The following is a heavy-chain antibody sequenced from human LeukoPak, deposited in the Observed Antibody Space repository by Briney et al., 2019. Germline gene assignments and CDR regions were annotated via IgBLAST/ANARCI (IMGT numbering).Heavy chain of an antibody. Sequence: SETLSLTCTISGDSINTNCWSWIRQPPGKGLEWIGYICYSGSTNYKPSLKSRVTISVDTSNNQVSLTLSSVTAADTAVYYCARHSGSTYYDFWSGYFYFADWGQGTLVTVSS. CDR1: GDSINTNC. V-gene: IGHV4-59*08. J-gene: IGHJ4*02. CDR3: ARHSGSTYYDFWSGYFYFAD. D-gene: IGHD3-3*01. CDR2: ICYSGST.